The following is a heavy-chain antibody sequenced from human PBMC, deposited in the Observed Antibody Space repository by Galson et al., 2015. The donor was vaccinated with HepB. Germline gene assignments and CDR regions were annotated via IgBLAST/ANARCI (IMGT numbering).Heavy chain of an antibody. V-gene: IGHV4-59*01. D-gene: IGHD3-22*01. CDR2: IYYSGST. J-gene: IGHJ6*02. Sequence: QVQLQESGPGLVKPSETLSLTCTVSGGSISSYYWSWIRQPPGTGLEWIGYIYYSGSTNYNPSLKSRVTISVDTSKNQFSLKLSSVTAADTAVYYCARTLYDSSGYYYNPNYYYYYGMDVWGQGTTVTVSS. CDR1: GGSISSYY. CDR3: ARTLYDSSGYYYNPNYYYYYGMDV.